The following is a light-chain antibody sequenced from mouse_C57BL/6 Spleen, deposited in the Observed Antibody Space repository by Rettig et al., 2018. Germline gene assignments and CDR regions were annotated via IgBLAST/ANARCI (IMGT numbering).Light chain of an antibody. J-gene: IGKJ1*01. Sequence: DIKMTQSPSSMYASLGERVTITCKASQDINSYLSWFQQKPGKSPKTLIYRANRLVDGVPSRFSGSGSGQDYSLTISSLEYEDMGIYYCLQYDEFPRTFGGGTKL. CDR3: LQYDEFPRT. CDR2: RAN. V-gene: IGKV14-111*01. CDR1: QDINSY.